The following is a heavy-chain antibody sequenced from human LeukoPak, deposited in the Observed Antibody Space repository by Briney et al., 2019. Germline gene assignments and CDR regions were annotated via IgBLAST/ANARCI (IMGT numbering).Heavy chain of an antibody. D-gene: IGHD6-13*01. Sequence: GGSLRLSCVASGFTFSSYEMQWVRQAPGKGLEWVSYISNSGRTIHYADSAKGRFTISRDNAKNSLFLHMNSLRAGDTAVYYCARGDNSSTWNYSFDYWAQGTLVTVSS. CDR3: ARGDNSSTWNYSFDY. CDR1: GFTFSSYE. V-gene: IGHV3-48*03. CDR2: ISNSGRTI. J-gene: IGHJ4*02.